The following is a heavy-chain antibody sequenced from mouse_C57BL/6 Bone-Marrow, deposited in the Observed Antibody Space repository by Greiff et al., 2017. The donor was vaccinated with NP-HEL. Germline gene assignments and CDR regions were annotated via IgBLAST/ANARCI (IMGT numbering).Heavy chain of an antibody. CDR1: GYAFSSSW. CDR2: IYPGDGDT. D-gene: IGHD1-1*01. V-gene: IGHV1-82*01. Sequence: VQLQQSGPELVKPGASVKISCKASGYAFSSSWMNWVKQRPGKGLEWIGRIYPGDGDTNYNGKFKGKATLTADKSSSTAYMQLSSLTSEDSAVYFCATIITTVSYFDYWGQGTTLTVSS. CDR3: ATIITTVSYFDY. J-gene: IGHJ2*01.